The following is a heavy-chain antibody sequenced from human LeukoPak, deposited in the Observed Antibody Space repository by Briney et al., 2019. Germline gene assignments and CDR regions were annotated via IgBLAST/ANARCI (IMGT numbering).Heavy chain of an antibody. Sequence: SETLSLTCAVYGGSFSGYYWSWIRQPPGKGLEWIGEINHSGSTNYNPSLKSRVTISVDTSKNQFSLKLSSVTAADTAVYYCARRRQATIIVIRNWFDPWGQGTLVTVSS. CDR2: INHSGST. CDR1: GGSFSGYY. J-gene: IGHJ5*02. D-gene: IGHD3-22*01. CDR3: ARRRQATIIVIRNWFDP. V-gene: IGHV4-34*01.